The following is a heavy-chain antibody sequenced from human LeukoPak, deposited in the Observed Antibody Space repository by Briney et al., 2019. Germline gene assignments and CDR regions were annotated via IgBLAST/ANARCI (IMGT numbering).Heavy chain of an antibody. V-gene: IGHV3-23*01. D-gene: IGHD3-10*01. CDR2: ISGSGDIT. CDR3: AKATRAMVRGIIFGDGSGQTGY. Sequence: PGGSLRLSCAASGFTFSSYAMSWVRQAPGKGLEWVSVISGSGDITYYADSVKGRFTISRDNSKNTLYLQMNSLRAEDTAVYYCAKATRAMVRGIIFGDGSGQTGYWGQGTLVTVSS. J-gene: IGHJ4*02. CDR1: GFTFSSYA.